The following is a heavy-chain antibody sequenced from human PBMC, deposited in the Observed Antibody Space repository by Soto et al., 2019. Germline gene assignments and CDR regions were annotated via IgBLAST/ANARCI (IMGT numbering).Heavy chain of an antibody. CDR1: GFAFCSYA. D-gene: IGHD2-2*02. CDR3: AKDSIPLLVPAAIQDNNDKTGFDP. V-gene: IGHV3-23*01. CDR2: ISGSGGST. Sequence: GKYLRLSCAPSGFAFCSYAVCRVRQPPGKRLAWVSAISGSGGSTHYADSVKGRFTISRDNSKNTLYLQMNSLRAEDTAVYYCAKDSIPLLVPAAIQDNNDKTGFDPWGQGT. J-gene: IGHJ5*02.